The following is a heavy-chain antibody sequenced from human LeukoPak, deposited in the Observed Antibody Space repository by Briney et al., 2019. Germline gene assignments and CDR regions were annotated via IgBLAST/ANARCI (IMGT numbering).Heavy chain of an antibody. Sequence: ASVKVSCKASGYTFTSYGISWVRQAPGPGLEWMGWISAYNGNTNYAQKLQGRVTMTTDTSTSTAYMELRSLRSDDTAVYYCARDGCSSTSCYGYGMDVWGKGPRSPSPQ. CDR3: ARDGCSSTSCYGYGMDV. CDR1: GYTFTSYG. CDR2: ISAYNGNT. D-gene: IGHD2-2*01. J-gene: IGHJ6*01. V-gene: IGHV1-18*04.